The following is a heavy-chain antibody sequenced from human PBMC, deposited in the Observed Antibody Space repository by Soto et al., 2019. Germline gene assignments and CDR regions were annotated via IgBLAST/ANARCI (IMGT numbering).Heavy chain of an antibody. V-gene: IGHV5-51*01. CDR1: GYNVSSYW. Sequence: KISYKGSGYNVSSYWIGWVRQIPGKGLEWMGIIYPGDSDTRYSPSFQGQVTISADKSISTAYLQWSSLKASDTAMYYCATPGYSSSWYIGAFDYWGQGTLVTVSS. CDR2: IYPGDSDT. D-gene: IGHD6-13*01. J-gene: IGHJ4*02. CDR3: ATPGYSSSWYIGAFDY.